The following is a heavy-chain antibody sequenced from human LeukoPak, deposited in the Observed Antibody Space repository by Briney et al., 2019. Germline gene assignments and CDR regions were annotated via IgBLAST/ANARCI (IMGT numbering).Heavy chain of an antibody. V-gene: IGHV3-30*02. CDR3: AKGSHFDYYGSGSYPY. Sequence: AGSLRLSCAASRFTFSSYGMHWVRQAPGKGLEWVAFIRYDGSNKYYADSVKGRFTISRDSSKNTLYLQMNSLRAEDTAVYYCAKGSHFDYYGSGSYPYWGQGTLVTVSS. CDR1: RFTFSSYG. D-gene: IGHD3-10*01. CDR2: IRYDGSNK. J-gene: IGHJ4*02.